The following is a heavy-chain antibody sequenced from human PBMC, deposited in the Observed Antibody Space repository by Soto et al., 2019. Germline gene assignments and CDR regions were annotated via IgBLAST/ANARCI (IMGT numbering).Heavy chain of an antibody. V-gene: IGHV3-33*01. CDR3: ARAMSSHARGKYNFYSGMDV. D-gene: IGHD3-10*01. CDR2: IWYDGSKR. Sequence: HVHLVESGGGVVQPGRSLRLSCAASGFMFSSYGMHWVRQSPGKGLQWVAVIWYDGSKRYYGDSAKGRFTISRDNSKNKLYLQLNSLRAEDTAVYYCARAMSSHARGKYNFYSGMDVWGLGTAVTVS. CDR1: GFMFSSYG. J-gene: IGHJ6*02.